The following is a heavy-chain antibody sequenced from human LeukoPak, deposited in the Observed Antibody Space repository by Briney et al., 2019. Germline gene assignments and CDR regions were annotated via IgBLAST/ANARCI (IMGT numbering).Heavy chain of an antibody. CDR1: GFIFPNAW. CDR2: IKCKTDGWIR. J-gene: IGHJ4*02. V-gene: IGHV3-15*01. D-gene: IGHD6-19*01. Sequence: PGGSLTLSCAASGFIFPNAWMNWVRQAPGKGLEWVGRIKCKTDGWIRDCGAPVKGSSSAPRDDSKKMLSLQMNSLKTEDTGVYYCTGSSSDWGQGTLVTVSS. CDR3: TGSSSD.